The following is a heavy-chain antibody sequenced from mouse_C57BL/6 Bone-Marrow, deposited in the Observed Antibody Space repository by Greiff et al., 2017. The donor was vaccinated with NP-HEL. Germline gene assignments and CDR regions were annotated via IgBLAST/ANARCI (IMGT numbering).Heavy chain of an antibody. CDR2: IRNKANNHAT. Sequence: EVKLVESGGGLVQPGGSMKLSCAASGFTFSDAWMDWVRQSPEKGLEWVAEIRNKANNHATYYAESVKGRFTISRDDSKSSVYLQMNSLRAEDTGIYYCTRPGNLLLRWNYAMDYWGQGTSVTVSS. V-gene: IGHV6-6*01. CDR1: GFTFSDAW. CDR3: TRPGNLLLRWNYAMDY. D-gene: IGHD1-1*01. J-gene: IGHJ4*01.